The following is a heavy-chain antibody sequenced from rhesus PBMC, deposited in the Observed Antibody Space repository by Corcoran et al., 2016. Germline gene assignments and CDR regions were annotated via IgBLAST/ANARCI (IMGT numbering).Heavy chain of an antibody. Sequence: QLQLQESGPGLVKPSETLSVTCAVSGGSISSSYWSWIRPAPGKGLEWMWYIYGSGRSTNYNPSLKSRVTLSVDTSKNQLSLKLSSVTAADTAVYYCTRVGSAGTVYYFDYWGQGVLVTVSS. V-gene: IGHV4-169*01. CDR2: IYGSGRST. D-gene: IGHD5-24*01. J-gene: IGHJ4*01. CDR3: TRVGSAGTVYYFDY. CDR1: GGSISSSY.